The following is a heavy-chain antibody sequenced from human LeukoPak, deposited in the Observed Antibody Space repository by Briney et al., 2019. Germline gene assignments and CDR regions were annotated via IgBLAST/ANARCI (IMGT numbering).Heavy chain of an antibody. Sequence: PGGSLRLSCAASGFTFSSHWMDWVRQAPGKGLEWVANIKQDGSEKYYVDSVKGRFTISRDNAKNSLYLQMNSLRAEDTAVYYCATHPTYYDDHWGQGTLVTVSS. V-gene: IGHV3-7*01. CDR2: IKQDGSEK. J-gene: IGHJ4*02. CDR1: GFTFSSHW. D-gene: IGHD3-3*01. CDR3: ATHPTYYDDH.